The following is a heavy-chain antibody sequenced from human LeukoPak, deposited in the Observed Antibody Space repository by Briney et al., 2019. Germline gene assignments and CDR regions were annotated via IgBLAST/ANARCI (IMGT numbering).Heavy chain of an antibody. CDR1: GGSIRSSYYY. J-gene: IGHJ4*02. V-gene: IGHV4-39*02. Sequence: SETLSLTCTVSGGSIRSSYYYWGWIRQPPGKGLEWIGSIYDSGSTYYNPSLKSRVTISVDTSKNQFSLKLNSVTAADTAVYYCARDQRYSSSWYYFDYWGQGTLVTVSS. CDR3: ARDQRYSSSWYYFDY. D-gene: IGHD6-13*01. CDR2: IYDSGST.